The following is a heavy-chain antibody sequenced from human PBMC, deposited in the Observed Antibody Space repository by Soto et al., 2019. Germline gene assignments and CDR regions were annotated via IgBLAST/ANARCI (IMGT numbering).Heavy chain of an antibody. CDR3: AREGNLGRWIQPLDS. Sequence: QVQLQVSGPGLVKPSETLSLTCTVSGDSISSYSWSWIRQPPGKGLEWIGNIHYNGNTKYSPSLKSRGTMSVDTSKNPLSLKLISVTTADTAVYFCAREGNLGRWIQPLDSWGQGTLVTVSS. D-gene: IGHD2-2*03. V-gene: IGHV4-59*01. J-gene: IGHJ4*02. CDR1: GDSISSYS. CDR2: IHYNGNT.